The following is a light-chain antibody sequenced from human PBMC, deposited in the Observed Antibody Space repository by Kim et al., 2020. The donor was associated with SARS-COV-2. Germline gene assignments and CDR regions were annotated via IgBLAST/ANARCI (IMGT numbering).Light chain of an antibody. CDR3: QQYGESLT. CDR1: QTVNNNF. CDR2: GAS. J-gene: IGKJ4*01. V-gene: IGKV3-20*01. Sequence: SLSPGESATLSCRASQTVNNNFLAWYQQKPGQPPRLLIYGASTRATGIPDRFSGSGSGTDFILTLSRLEPEDFAVYYCQQYGESLTFGGGTKLEI.